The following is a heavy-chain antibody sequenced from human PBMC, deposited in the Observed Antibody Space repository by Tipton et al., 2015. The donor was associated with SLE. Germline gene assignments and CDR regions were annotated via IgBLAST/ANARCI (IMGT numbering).Heavy chain of an antibody. CDR1: GGSISRSDCH. V-gene: IGHV4-39*07. D-gene: IGHD3-3*01. Sequence: TLSLTCNVSGGSISRSDCHWGWIRQPPGKGLEWIANIHYSGSTYYKSSLKSRVTISIDTSKNQFSLKLSSVTAADTAVYYCARVLDFWSGYYTGFDAFDIWGQGTMVTVSS. J-gene: IGHJ3*02. CDR2: IHYSGST. CDR3: ARVLDFWSGYYTGFDAFDI.